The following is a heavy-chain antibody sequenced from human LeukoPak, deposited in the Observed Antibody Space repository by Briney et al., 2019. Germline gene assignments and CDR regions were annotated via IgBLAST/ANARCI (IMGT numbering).Heavy chain of an antibody. D-gene: IGHD2-21*01. CDR3: AGSPAFAYCGGDCYLDY. CDR1: GGSISGSNW. V-gene: IGHV4-4*02. Sequence: SGTLSLTCTVSGGSISGSNWWSWVRQPPVKGLEWIGEIYHSGSTNYNSSLKTRVTISVDKSKNQFSLKLSSVTAADTAVYYCAGSPAFAYCGGDCYLDYWGQGTLVTVSS. CDR2: IYHSGST. J-gene: IGHJ4*02.